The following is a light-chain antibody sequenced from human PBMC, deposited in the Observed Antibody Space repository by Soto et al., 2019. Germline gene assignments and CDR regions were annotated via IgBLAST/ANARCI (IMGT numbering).Light chain of an antibody. CDR1: QSVSSN. V-gene: IGKV3-15*01. CDR3: QQYNTWPPWT. Sequence: EIVMTQSPATLSVSPGERATLSCRASQSVSSNLAWYQQKPGQAPRLLIYGASTRATGMPARFSGSGSGTEFTLTISSLQSEDFAVYYCQQYNTWPPWTFGQGTKVEIK. CDR2: GAS. J-gene: IGKJ1*01.